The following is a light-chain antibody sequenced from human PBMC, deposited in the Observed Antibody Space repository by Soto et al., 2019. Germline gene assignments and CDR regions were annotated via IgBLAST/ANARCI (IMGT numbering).Light chain of an antibody. J-gene: IGLJ3*02. V-gene: IGLV2-14*03. CDR2: DVS. CDR3: SSLTDTGTVM. Sequence: QSALTQPASVSGSPGQSLTIPCAGSSGDIGAYHSVSWYQQHPGKAPKLIIFDVSNRPSGVSNRFSGSKSGNTASLTISGLQAEDEADYYCSSLTDTGTVMFGGGTKLTVL. CDR1: SGDIGAYHS.